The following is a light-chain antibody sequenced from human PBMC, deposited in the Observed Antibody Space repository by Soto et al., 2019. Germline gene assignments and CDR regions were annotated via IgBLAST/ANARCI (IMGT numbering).Light chain of an antibody. V-gene: IGKV3-20*01. J-gene: IGKJ1*01. CDR3: QQYAGSPRT. CDR2: DAS. Sequence: EIVLTQSPGTLSLSPGERATLSCRASQSISSNYLAWYQQTPGLAPRLLIYDASSRAAGIPDRFSGSGSGTDFTLTISRLEPEDFGVYYCQQYAGSPRTFGQGTKVEVK. CDR1: QSISSNY.